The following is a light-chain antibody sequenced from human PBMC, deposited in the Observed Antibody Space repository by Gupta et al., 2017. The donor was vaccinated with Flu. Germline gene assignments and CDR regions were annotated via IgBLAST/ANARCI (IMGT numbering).Light chain of an antibody. CDR3: QQYETTPFT. J-gene: IGKJ3*01. V-gene: IGKV4-1*01. CDR1: QSILYSSNNKNY. CDR2: WAS. Sequence: IVILQSPAFLSVSLGERATINCKPSQSILYSSNNKNYVAWYQRKPGQPPKLLVYWASTRESGVPDRFSGSGSGTNFTLTINSLQAEDVAVYYCQQYETTPFTFGHGTKLDVK.